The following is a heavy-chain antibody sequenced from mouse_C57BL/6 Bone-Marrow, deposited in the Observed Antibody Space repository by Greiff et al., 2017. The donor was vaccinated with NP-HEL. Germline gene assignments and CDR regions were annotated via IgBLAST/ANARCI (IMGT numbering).Heavy chain of an antibody. CDR2: IWRGGST. J-gene: IGHJ4*01. V-gene: IGHV2-5*01. CDR3: VLRSRRYYYAMDY. CDR1: GFSLTSYG. D-gene: IGHD1-1*01. Sequence: QVQLKQSGPGLVQPSQSLSISCTVSGFSLTSYGVHWVRQSPGKGLEWLGVIWRGGSTDYYAAFMSSLSITTDYSKSQVCFKMNSLHADDTAIYYFVLRSRRYYYAMDYWGQGTSVTVSS.